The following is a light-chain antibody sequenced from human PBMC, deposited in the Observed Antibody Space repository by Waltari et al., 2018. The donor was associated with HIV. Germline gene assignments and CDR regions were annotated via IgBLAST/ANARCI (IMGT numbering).Light chain of an antibody. CDR2: EVT. Sequence: QSALTQPASVSGSPGQSITISCTGTSSNVGSDDLVSWYQQHPGEAPKLIIYEVTKRPSWVSIRFSGPNSGNTSSLTISGLQAEDEADYYCCSCPRSGIRYVFGTGTKVTVL. V-gene: IGLV2-23*02. J-gene: IGLJ1*01. CDR3: CSCPRSGIRYV. CDR1: SSNVGSDDL.